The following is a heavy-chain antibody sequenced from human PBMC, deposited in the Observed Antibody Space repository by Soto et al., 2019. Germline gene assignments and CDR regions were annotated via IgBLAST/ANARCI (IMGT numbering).Heavy chain of an antibody. CDR2: ISSSSSYI. D-gene: IGHD1-7*01. J-gene: IGHJ4*02. Sequence: GGSLRLSCAASGFTFSSYSMNWVRQAPGKGLEWVSSISSSSSYIYYADSVKGRFTISRDNAKNSLYLQMNSLRAEDTAVYFCARDTTGPYNWNYLMLPYFDYWGQGTLVTVSS. V-gene: IGHV3-21*01. CDR1: GFTFSSYS. CDR3: ARDTTGPYNWNYLMLPYFDY.